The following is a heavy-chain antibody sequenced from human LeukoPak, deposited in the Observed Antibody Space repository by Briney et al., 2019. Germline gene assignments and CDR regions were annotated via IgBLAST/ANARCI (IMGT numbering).Heavy chain of an antibody. CDR3: TTARALLWFGELSIDY. J-gene: IGHJ4*02. V-gene: IGHV3-15*01. Sequence: GGSLRLSCAASGFTFSTYAMTWVRQAPGKGLEWVGRIKSKTDGGTTDYAAPVKGRFTISRDDSKNTLYLQMNSLKTEDTAVYYCTTARALLWFGELSIDYWGQGTLVTVSS. CDR2: IKSKTDGGTT. CDR1: GFTFSTYA. D-gene: IGHD3-10*01.